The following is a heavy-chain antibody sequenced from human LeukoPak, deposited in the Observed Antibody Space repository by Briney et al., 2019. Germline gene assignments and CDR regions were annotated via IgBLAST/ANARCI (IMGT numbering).Heavy chain of an antibody. CDR2: IYYSGST. D-gene: IGHD1-26*01. CDR3: ARVGADAFDI. V-gene: IGHV4-31*03. J-gene: IGHJ3*02. CDR1: GGSISSGGYY. Sequence: ASETLSLTCTVSGGSISSGGYYWSWIRQHPGKGLEWIGYIYYSGSTYYNPSLKSRVTISVDTSKNQFSLKLSSVTAADTAVYYCARVGADAFDIWGQGTMVTVSS.